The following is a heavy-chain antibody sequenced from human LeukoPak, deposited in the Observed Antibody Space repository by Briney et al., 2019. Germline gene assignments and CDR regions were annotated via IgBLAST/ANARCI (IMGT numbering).Heavy chain of an antibody. CDR3: ARDVVAAAGTWDY. V-gene: IGHV4-39*07. CDR2: IYYSGTT. CDR1: GGSFSSSDYY. J-gene: IGHJ4*02. Sequence: SETLSLTCTVSGGSFSSSDYYWGWIRQPPGKGLEWIGSIYYSGTTYYNPSLKSRVTISVDTSKNQFSLKLSSVTAADTAVYYCARDVVAAAGTWDYWGQGTLVTVSS. D-gene: IGHD6-13*01.